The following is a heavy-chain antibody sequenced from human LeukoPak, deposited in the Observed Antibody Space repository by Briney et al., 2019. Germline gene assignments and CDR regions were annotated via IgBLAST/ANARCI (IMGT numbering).Heavy chain of an antibody. D-gene: IGHD1-14*01. CDR2: IYSRGST. J-gene: IGHJ6*03. CDR3: ARTGTGYYYYYMDV. CDR1: GGSISSYY. V-gene: IGHV4-4*07. Sequence: PSETLSLTCTVSGGSISSYYWSWIRQPAGKGLEWIGRIYSRGSTNYNPSLKSRVTMSVDTSKNQFSLKLSSVTAADTAVYYCARTGTGYYYYYMDVWGKGTTVTVSS.